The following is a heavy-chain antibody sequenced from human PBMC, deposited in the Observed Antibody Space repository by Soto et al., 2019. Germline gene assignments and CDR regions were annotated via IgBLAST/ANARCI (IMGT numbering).Heavy chain of an antibody. J-gene: IGHJ6*02. CDR1: GGSISSSNW. CDR3: ARVTYYHASTKSYGMDV. Sequence: PSDPLSLACVVSGGSISSSNWRSWVRQPPGKGLEWIGEIYHSGSTNYNPSLKSRVTTSVDKSKKQFSLKLSSVTAADTAVYYCARVTYYHASTKSYGMDVWGQGTTVT. D-gene: IGHD3-22*01. CDR2: IYHSGST. V-gene: IGHV4-4*02.